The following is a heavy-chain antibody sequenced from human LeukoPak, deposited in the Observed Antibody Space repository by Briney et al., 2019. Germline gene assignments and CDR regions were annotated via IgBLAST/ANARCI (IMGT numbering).Heavy chain of an antibody. CDR1: GGTFSSYA. CDR3: AKGPPEAPHIRLWFWVY. CDR2: TIPTFGTA. J-gene: IGHJ4*02. Sequence: ASVKVSCKASGGTFSSYAISWVRQAPGQGLEWMGGTIPTFGTANYAQKFQGRVTITADESTSTAYMELSSLRSEDTAVYYCAKGPPEAPHIRLWFWVYWGQGTLVTVSS. V-gene: IGHV1-69*13. D-gene: IGHD5-18*01.